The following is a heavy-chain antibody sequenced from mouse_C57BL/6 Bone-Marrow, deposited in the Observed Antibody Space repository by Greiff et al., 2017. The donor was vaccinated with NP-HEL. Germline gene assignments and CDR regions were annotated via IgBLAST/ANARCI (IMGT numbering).Heavy chain of an antibody. J-gene: IGHJ1*03. CDR1: GFTFNTYA. CDR3: VRRGYGSSYYWYFDV. CDR2: IRSKSSNYAT. D-gene: IGHD1-1*01. V-gene: IGHV10-3*01. Sequence: EVQLVESGGGLVQPKGSLKLSCAASGFTFNTYAMHWVRQAPGKGLEWVARIRSKSSNYATYYADSVKDRFTISRDDSQSMLYLQMNNLKTEDTAMYYCVRRGYGSSYYWYFDVWGTGTTVTVSS.